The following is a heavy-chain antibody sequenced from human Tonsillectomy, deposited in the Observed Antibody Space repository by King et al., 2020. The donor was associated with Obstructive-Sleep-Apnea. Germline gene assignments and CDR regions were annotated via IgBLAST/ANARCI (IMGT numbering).Heavy chain of an antibody. CDR1: GGSISSSGYY. CDR3: ARPLYDGSDTLHEYYFDY. CDR2: IHYSGSA. D-gene: IGHD3-10*01. Sequence: QLQESGPGLVKPSETLSLTCSVSGGSISSSGYYWGWIRQPPGKGLEWIGNIHYSGSAYYNPSLKSRVTISVDMSKNQFSLKLSSVTAADTAVYYCARPLYDGSDTLHEYYFDYWGQGTLVTVSS. J-gene: IGHJ4*02. V-gene: IGHV4-39*07.